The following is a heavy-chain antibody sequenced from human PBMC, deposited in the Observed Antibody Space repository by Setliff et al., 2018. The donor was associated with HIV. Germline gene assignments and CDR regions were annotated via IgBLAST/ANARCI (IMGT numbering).Heavy chain of an antibody. CDR1: GGSFSSYH. Sequence: SETLSLTCTVSGGSFSSYHWSWIRHPAGKGLEWIGHIFASGSTKYNPSLESRVTMSVDTSRTQFSLKLRSVTAADTAVYYCARVGASVVASSMDYHYYMDVWGKGTSVTVSS. J-gene: IGHJ6*03. D-gene: IGHD2-2*01. CDR2: IFASGST. CDR3: ARVGASVVASSMDYHYYMDV. V-gene: IGHV4-4*07.